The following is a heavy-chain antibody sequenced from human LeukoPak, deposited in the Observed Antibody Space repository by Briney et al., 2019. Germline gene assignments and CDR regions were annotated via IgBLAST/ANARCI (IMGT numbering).Heavy chain of an antibody. CDR1: GGSISSSSYS. CDR3: ARDTAMVPFDY. CDR2: INHSGST. V-gene: IGHV4-39*07. Sequence: PSETLSLTCTVSGGSISSSSYSWGWIRQPPGKGLEWIGEINHSGSTNYNPSLKSRVTISVDTSKNQFSLKLSSVTAADTAVYYCARDTAMVPFDYRGQGTLVTVSS. D-gene: IGHD5-18*01. J-gene: IGHJ4*02.